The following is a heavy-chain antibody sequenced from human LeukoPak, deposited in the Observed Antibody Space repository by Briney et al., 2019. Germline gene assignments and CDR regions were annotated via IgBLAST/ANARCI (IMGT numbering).Heavy chain of an antibody. Sequence: ASVKVSCKASGGTFSSSPITWVRQAPGQGLEWMGRIIPILGIANYAQKFQGRVTITADKSTSTAYMELSSLRSEDTAVYYCARAGNDYGDYHWFDPWGQGTLVTVSS. J-gene: IGHJ5*02. CDR3: ARAGNDYGDYHWFDP. D-gene: IGHD4-17*01. CDR2: IIPILGIA. CDR1: GGTFSSSP. V-gene: IGHV1-69*04.